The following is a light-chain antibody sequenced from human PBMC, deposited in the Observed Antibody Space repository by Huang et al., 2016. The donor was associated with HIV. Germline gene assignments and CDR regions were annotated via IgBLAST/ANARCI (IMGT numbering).Light chain of an antibody. CDR3: QQYNKWPPA. J-gene: IGKJ2*01. Sequence: EIVMTQSPGTLSVSPGESATLSCRASQGVGTNLAWYQQKLGQAPSVLINGATTRATGVPARFSGSGSGTDFTLTISSLQSEDFARYFCQQYNKWPPAFGQGTKLEIK. V-gene: IGKV3-15*01. CDR1: QGVGTN. CDR2: GAT.